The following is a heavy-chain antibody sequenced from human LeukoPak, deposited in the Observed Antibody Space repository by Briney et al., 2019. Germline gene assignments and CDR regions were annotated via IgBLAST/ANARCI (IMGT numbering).Heavy chain of an antibody. Sequence: PGESLKISCKGSGYSFTSYWIGWVRQMPGKGLEWMGIIYPGDSDTRYSPSFQGQVTISADKSISTAYLQWSSLKASDTAMHYCASLTYYYDSSGYPSPRHDAFDIWGQGTMVTVSS. D-gene: IGHD3-22*01. CDR3: ASLTYYYDSSGYPSPRHDAFDI. V-gene: IGHV5-51*01. CDR2: IYPGDSDT. CDR1: GYSFTSYW. J-gene: IGHJ3*02.